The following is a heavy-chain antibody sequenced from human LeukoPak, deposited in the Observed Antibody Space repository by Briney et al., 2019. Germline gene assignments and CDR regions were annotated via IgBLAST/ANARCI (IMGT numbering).Heavy chain of an antibody. V-gene: IGHV4-4*02. J-gene: IGHJ6*02. Sequence: SETLSLTCAVSGGSISSSNWWSWVRQPPGKGLGWIGEIYHSGSTNYNPSLKSRVTISVDKSKNQFSLKLSSVTAADTAVYYCARDYGDYESYYYYGMDVWGQGTTVTVSS. CDR2: IYHSGST. CDR1: GGSISSSNW. D-gene: IGHD4-17*01. CDR3: ARDYGDYESYYYYGMDV.